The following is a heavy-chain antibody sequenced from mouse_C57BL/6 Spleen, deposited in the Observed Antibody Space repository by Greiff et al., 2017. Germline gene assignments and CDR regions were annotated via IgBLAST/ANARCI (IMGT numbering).Heavy chain of an antibody. Sequence: QVQLQQSGAELVKPGESVKLSCKASGYTFTSYWMQWVKQRPGQGLEWIGEIDPADSYTNYNQKFKGKATLTVNTSSNAAYMQLSSLTSEDSAVYYWARRDYGSSYGYAMDYWGQGTSVTVSS. V-gene: IGHV1-50*01. CDR3: ARRDYGSSYGYAMDY. CDR2: IDPADSYT. J-gene: IGHJ4*01. D-gene: IGHD1-1*01. CDR1: GYTFTSYW.